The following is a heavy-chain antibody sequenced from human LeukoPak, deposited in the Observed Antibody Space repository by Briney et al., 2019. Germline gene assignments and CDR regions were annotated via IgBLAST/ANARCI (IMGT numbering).Heavy chain of an antibody. CDR1: GFTFGSYA. V-gene: IGHV3-23*01. CDR2: ISGSGGST. CDR3: AKHGPTPTDYYYYMDV. Sequence: GGSLRLSCAASGFTFGSYAMSWVRQAPGKGLEWVSVISGSGGSTYNADSVKGRFTISRDNSKNTLYLQMNSLRAEDTAVYYCAKHGPTPTDYYYYMDVWGKGTTVTVSS. J-gene: IGHJ6*03. D-gene: IGHD4/OR15-4a*01.